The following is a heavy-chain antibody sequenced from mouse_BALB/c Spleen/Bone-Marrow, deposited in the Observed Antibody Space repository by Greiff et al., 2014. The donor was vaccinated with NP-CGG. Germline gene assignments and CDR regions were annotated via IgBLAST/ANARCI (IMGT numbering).Heavy chain of an antibody. CDR1: GYTFTSYW. CDR3: TSRGITTEGFDY. CDR2: IYPGSGDT. D-gene: IGHD2-4*01. V-gene: IGHV1-5*01. J-gene: IGHJ2*01. Sequence: EVQLQQSGTILARPGASVKLSCKASGYTFTSYWMHWIKQRPGQGLEWIGAIYPGSGDTNYNQKFKAKAKLTAVTSTSTAYMELSSLTNEDSAVYYCTSRGITTEGFDYWGQGTTLTVSS.